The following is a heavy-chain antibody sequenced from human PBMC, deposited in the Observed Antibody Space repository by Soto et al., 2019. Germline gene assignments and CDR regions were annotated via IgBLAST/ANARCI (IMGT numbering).Heavy chain of an antibody. D-gene: IGHD3-22*01. Sequence: SETLSLTCAVSGYSISSGYYWGWLRQPPGKGLEWIGGIYHGGSTYYNPSLNSRVTLSIDMTNNHVSLILNSVTAVDTAVYYCARVGPWVPYYYDSSPYTFENWFDPWGQGTLVTVSS. CDR2: IYHGGST. J-gene: IGHJ5*02. CDR3: ARVGPWVPYYYDSSPYTFENWFDP. CDR1: GYSISSGYY. V-gene: IGHV4-38-2*01.